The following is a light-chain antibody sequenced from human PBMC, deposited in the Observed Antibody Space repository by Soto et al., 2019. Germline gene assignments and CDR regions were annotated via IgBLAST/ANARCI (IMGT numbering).Light chain of an antibody. CDR2: GAS. CDR1: QSVSSSY. J-gene: IGKJ1*01. CDR3: QQYGSLVT. Sequence: EIVLTQSPGTLSLSPGERATLSCRASQSVSSSYLAWYQQKPGRAPRLLIDGASSRATGIPDRFSGSGSGTDFTLTISRLEPEDLAVYYCQQYGSLVTFGKGTKVDIK. V-gene: IGKV3-20*01.